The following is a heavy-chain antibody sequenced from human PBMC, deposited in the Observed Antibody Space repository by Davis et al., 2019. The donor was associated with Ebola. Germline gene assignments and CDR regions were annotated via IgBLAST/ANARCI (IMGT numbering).Heavy chain of an antibody. D-gene: IGHD6-19*01. CDR1: GGSISSHY. CDR3: ARGWDSSGWQN. J-gene: IGHJ4*02. Sequence: SETLSLTCSVSGGSISSHYWSWIRQPPGKGLEWIGQIYYSGSTNYNPSLKSRVTISVDSSKNQFSLKLDSVTAADTAVYYCARGWDSSGWQNWCQGIRVTVSS. V-gene: IGHV4-59*11. CDR2: IYYSGST.